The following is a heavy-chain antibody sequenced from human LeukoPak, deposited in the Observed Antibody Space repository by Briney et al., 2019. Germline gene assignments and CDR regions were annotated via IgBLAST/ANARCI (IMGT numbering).Heavy chain of an antibody. D-gene: IGHD2-2*02. J-gene: IGHJ5*02. Sequence: ASVKVSCKASGYTFTSYGIRWMRQAPGQGLEWMGWISAYNGNTNYAQKLQGRVTMTTDTSTSTAYMELRSLRSDDTAVYYCARAYCSSTSCYRYRWFYWFDPWGQGTLVTVSS. CDR3: ARAYCSSTSCYRYRWFYWFDP. CDR2: ISAYNGNT. V-gene: IGHV1-18*01. CDR1: GYTFTSYG.